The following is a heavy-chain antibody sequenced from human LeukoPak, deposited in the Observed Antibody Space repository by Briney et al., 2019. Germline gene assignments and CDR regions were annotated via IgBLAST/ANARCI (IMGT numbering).Heavy chain of an antibody. V-gene: IGHV4-30-4*01. J-gene: IGHJ2*01. D-gene: IGHD5-18*01. Sequence: PSQTLSLTCTVSGGSISSGDYYWSWIRQPPGKGLEWIGYIYYSGSTYYNPSLKSRVTISVDTSKNQFSLKLSSVTAADTAVYYCARDRARGLPQDWYFDLWGRGTLVTVSS. CDR1: GGSISSGDYY. CDR3: ARDRARGLPQDWYFDL. CDR2: IYYSGST.